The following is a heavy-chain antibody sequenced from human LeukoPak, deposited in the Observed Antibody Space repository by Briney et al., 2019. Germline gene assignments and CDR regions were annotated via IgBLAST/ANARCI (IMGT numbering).Heavy chain of an antibody. CDR3: SRGSHTRGWSGFDF. Sequence: GGSLRLSCTASGLIFGDYGITWVRQAPGKGLEWVGFIRSKAYGATPEYAASVRGRFTISRDDSQSIAYLQMDSLKSEDTALYYCSRGSHTRGWSGFDFWGQGTLVIVSS. CDR2: IRSKAYGATP. J-gene: IGHJ4*02. CDR1: GLIFGDYG. V-gene: IGHV3-49*04. D-gene: IGHD6-19*01.